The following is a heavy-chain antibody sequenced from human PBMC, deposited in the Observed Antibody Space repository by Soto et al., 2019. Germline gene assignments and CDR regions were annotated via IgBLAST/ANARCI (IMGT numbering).Heavy chain of an antibody. CDR2: ISNDGRST. J-gene: IGHJ4*02. Sequence: EVQLVESGGGLVQPGGSLRLSCAASGLTFSNFRMHWVRQAPGKGLVWVALISNDGRSTNHADSVKGRFTISRDNAKSTLYLQLNRLRAEDTAVYYCARATAGLSYWGQGTLVTVSP. CDR1: GLTFSNFR. CDR3: ARATAGLSY. V-gene: IGHV3-74*01. D-gene: IGHD1-26*01.